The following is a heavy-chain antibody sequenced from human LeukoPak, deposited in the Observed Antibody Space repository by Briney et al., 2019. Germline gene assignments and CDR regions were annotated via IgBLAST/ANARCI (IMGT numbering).Heavy chain of an antibody. V-gene: IGHV4-59*01. CDR3: ARSRGYFDY. CDR2: IYYSGST. J-gene: IGHJ4*02. D-gene: IGHD6-13*01. Sequence: SETLSLTCTVSGGSISSYYWSWIRQPPGKGLERIGYIYYSGSTNYNPSLKSRVTISVDTSKNQFSRKLSSVTAADTALYYCARSRGYFDYWGQGTLVTVSS. CDR1: GGSISSYY.